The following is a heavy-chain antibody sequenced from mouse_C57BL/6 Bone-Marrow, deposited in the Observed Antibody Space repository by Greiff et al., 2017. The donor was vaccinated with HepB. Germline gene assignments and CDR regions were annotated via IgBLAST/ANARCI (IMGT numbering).Heavy chain of an antibody. J-gene: IGHJ4*01. CDR1: GFSLTSYG. CDR2: IWRGGST. V-gene: IGHV2-5*01. CDR3: AKKDYYYHDYAMDY. D-gene: IGHD1-1*01. Sequence: QVQLQQSGPGLVQPSQSLSITCTVSGFSLTSYGVHWVRQSPGKGLEWLGVIWRGGSTDYNAAFMSRLSITKDNSKSQVFFKMNSLQADDTAIYYCAKKDYYYHDYAMDYWGQGTSVTVSS.